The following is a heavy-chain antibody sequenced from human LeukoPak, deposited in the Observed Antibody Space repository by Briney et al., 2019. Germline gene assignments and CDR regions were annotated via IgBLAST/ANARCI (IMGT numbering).Heavy chain of an antibody. CDR2: IYYSGST. V-gene: IGHV4-39*07. D-gene: IGHD3-3*01. CDR3: ASRSSIWSGYQDTLYYFDS. CDR1: GGSISSRSCC. J-gene: IGHJ4*02. Sequence: SETLSLTCTVSGGSISSRSCCWGWIRQPPGKGLEWIGTIYYSGSTYYNPSLKSRVTISVDTSKNQFSLRLSSVTAADTAVYYCASRSSIWSGYQDTLYYFDSWGQGTLVTVSS.